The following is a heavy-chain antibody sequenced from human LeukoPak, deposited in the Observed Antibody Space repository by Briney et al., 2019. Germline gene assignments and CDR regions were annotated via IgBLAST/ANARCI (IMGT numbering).Heavy chain of an antibody. CDR3: AKDAPHYYYYYYMDV. Sequence: GGSLRLSCAASGFTVSSNEMSWVRQAPGKGLEWVSSISGGSTYYADSRKGRFTISRDNSKNTLYLQMNSLRAEDTAVYYCAKDAPHYYYYYYMDVWGKGTTVTVSS. V-gene: IGHV3-38-3*01. CDR2: ISGGST. J-gene: IGHJ6*03. CDR1: GFTVSSNE.